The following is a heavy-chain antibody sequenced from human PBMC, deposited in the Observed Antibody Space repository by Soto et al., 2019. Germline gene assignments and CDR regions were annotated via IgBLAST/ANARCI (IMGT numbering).Heavy chain of an antibody. J-gene: IGHJ4*02. CDR1: GGSISSYY. CDR2: TYYNA. Sequence: SGTLSLTCTVSGGSISSYYWSWIRQPPGKGLEWIGYTYYNASLKSRLTISVDTSNNRFSLKVKSVTAADTAVYFCARLSGSYNDRYFDNWGQGTLVTVSS. CDR3: ARLSGSYNDRYFDN. V-gene: IGHV4-4*08. D-gene: IGHD1-26*01.